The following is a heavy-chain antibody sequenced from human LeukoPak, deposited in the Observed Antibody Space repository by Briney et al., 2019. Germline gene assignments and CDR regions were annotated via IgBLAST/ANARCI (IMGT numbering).Heavy chain of an antibody. CDR1: GYTFTGYY. D-gene: IGHD3-10*01. Sequence: VSVKVSCKASGYTFTGYYMHWVRQAPGHGLEWMGWINPNSGGTNYAQKFQGRVTMTRDTSISTAYMELSRLRSDDTAVYYCARDLVRGVRTIHYWGQGTLVTVSS. J-gene: IGHJ4*02. CDR2: INPNSGGT. V-gene: IGHV1-2*02. CDR3: ARDLVRGVRTIHY.